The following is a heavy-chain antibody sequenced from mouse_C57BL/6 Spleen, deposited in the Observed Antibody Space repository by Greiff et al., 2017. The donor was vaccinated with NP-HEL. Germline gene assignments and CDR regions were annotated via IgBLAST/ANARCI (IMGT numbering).Heavy chain of an antibody. D-gene: IGHD1-1*01. CDR3: AREPLITTVVAHWYFDV. J-gene: IGHJ1*03. V-gene: IGHV5-4*01. Sequence: EVQLVESGGGLVKPGGSLKLSCAASGFTFSSYAMSWVRQTPEKRLEWVATISDGGSYTYYPDNVKGRFTISRDNAKNNLYLQMSHLKSEDTAMYYCAREPLITTVVAHWYFDVWGTGTTVTVSS. CDR2: ISDGGSYT. CDR1: GFTFSSYA.